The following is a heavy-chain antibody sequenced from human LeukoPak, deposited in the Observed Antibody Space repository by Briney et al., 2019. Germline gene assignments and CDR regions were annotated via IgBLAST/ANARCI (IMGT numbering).Heavy chain of an antibody. D-gene: IGHD3-10*01. CDR2: INYSGST. CDR1: GDSMNNYY. J-gene: IGHJ4*02. V-gene: IGHV4-59*01. Sequence: SETLSLTCTVSGDSMNNYYWSWIRQPPGKGLEWIGSINYSGSTNSNPSLKSRATISVDMSRKHFFLDLSSVTAADTAVYYCARAVHYSGTSDQYTGGWYYFDFWGQGTLVTVSS. CDR3: ARAVHYSGTSDQYTGGWYYFDF.